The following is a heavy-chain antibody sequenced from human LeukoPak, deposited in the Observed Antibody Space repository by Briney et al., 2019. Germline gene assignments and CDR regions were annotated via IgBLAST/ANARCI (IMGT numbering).Heavy chain of an antibody. D-gene: IGHD3-10*01. CDR3: AKDPSITMVRGVLDY. CDR2: ISYDGSNK. Sequence: ISYDGSNKHYADSVKGRFTISRDNSKNTLYLQMNSLRAEDTAVYYCAKDPSITMVRGVLDYWGQGTLVTVSS. J-gene: IGHJ4*02. V-gene: IGHV3-30*18.